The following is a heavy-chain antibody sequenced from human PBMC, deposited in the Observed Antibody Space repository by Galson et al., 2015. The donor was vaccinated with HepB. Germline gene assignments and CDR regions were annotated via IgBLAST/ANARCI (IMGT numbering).Heavy chain of an antibody. V-gene: IGHV5-51*01. D-gene: IGHD3-10*01. CDR2: IYPGDSDT. Sequence: QSGAEVKKPGESLKISCKGSGYSFTSYWIGWVRQMPGKGLEWMGIIYPGDSDTRYSPSFQGQVTISADKSISTAYLQWSSLKASDTAMYYCARQKNALLWFGESDYWGQGTLATVSS. CDR1: GYSFTSYW. J-gene: IGHJ4*02. CDR3: ARQKNALLWFGESDY.